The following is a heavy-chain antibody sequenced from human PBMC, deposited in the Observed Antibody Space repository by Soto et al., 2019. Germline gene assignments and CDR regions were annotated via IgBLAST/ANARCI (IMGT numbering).Heavy chain of an antibody. Sequence: PVRVSCRASGYTFTSEGVSWVRQAPGQGLEWMGWISAYNGNTNYAQKLQGRVTMTTHTSTSTAYMELRSLRSDDTAVYYCARDHPSGSGSYIYWGQGTLVTVSS. D-gene: IGHD3-10*01. CDR3: ARDHPSGSGSYIY. V-gene: IGHV1-18*01. CDR2: ISAYNGNT. CDR1: GYTFTSEG. J-gene: IGHJ4*02.